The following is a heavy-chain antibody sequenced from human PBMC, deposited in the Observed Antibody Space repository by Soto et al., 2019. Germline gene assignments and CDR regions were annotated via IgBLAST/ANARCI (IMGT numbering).Heavy chain of an antibody. CDR1: GFTFSNYA. V-gene: IGHV3-23*01. CDR2: ISGSGGTT. Sequence: GGSLRLSCAASGFTFSNYAMTWVRQAPGKGLEWVSSISGSGGTTYYADSGKGRFTISRDNSKNTLYLEMNSLRADDTAVYYCAAQHYYYETSVGWFDPWGQGTLVTVSS. CDR3: AAQHYYYETSVGWFDP. J-gene: IGHJ5*02. D-gene: IGHD3-22*01.